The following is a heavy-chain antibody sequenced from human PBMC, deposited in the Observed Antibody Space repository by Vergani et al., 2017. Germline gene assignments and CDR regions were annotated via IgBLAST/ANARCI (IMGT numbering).Heavy chain of an antibody. D-gene: IGHD3-3*01. Sequence: EVQLVESGGGLVQPGRSLRLSCAASGFTFDDYALHWVRQAPGKGREWVSGISWNSSSIGYADSVKGRFTISRDNAKNSLYLQMNSLRAEDTALYYCAKDHYDFWSGYPNLSPFDLWGRGTLVTVSS. CDR1: GFTFDDYA. V-gene: IGHV3-9*01. CDR3: AKDHYDFWSGYPNLSPFDL. CDR2: ISWNSSSI. J-gene: IGHJ2*01.